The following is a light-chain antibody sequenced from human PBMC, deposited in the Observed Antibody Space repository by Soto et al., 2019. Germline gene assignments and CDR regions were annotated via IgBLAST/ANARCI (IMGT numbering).Light chain of an antibody. CDR2: GAF. V-gene: IGKV3-15*01. CDR1: QSVSSN. J-gene: IGKJ1*01. Sequence: EIVMTQSPVTLSVSPGERVTLSCRASQSVSSNLAWYQQKPGQAPSLLIYGAFTRATGIPARFSGTGSGTEFTITLSSLQSEDFALYYCQQYKNSPQTFGQGTMVDIK. CDR3: QQYKNSPQT.